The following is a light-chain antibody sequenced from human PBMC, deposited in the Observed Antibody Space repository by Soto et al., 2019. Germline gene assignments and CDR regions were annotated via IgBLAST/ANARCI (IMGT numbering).Light chain of an antibody. V-gene: IGLV2-23*02. Sequence: QSALTQPASVSGSPGQSITISCTGTSNNVGNYNLVSWYQQHPGKAPKLMIYEVYKRPPVVSNRFSGSKSGITASLTISGLQAEDEGDYYCCSYAGSDTYVFGTGTKLTVL. J-gene: IGLJ1*01. CDR2: EVY. CDR3: CSYAGSDTYV. CDR1: SNNVGNYNL.